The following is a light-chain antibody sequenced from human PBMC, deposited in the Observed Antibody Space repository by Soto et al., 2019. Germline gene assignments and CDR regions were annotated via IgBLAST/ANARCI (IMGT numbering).Light chain of an antibody. CDR2: DVS. Sequence: QSALTQPASVSGSPGQSITISCTGTSSDAGGYNYVSWYQQHPGKAPKLMICDVSNRPSGVSNRFSGSKSGNTASLTISGLQAEDEADYYCSSYTSSTTFYVFGTGPKLTVL. CDR1: SSDAGGYNY. V-gene: IGLV2-14*03. J-gene: IGLJ1*01. CDR3: SSYTSSTTFYV.